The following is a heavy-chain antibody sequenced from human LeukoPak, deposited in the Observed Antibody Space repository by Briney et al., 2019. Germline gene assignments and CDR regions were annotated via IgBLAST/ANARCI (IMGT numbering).Heavy chain of an antibody. CDR3: ARGPRRHYDFWSGYYQDY. CDR1: GFTFDDYV. Sequence: GGSLRLSCAASGFTFDDYVMHWVRQAPGKGLEWVSLISGDGGTTYYADSVKGRFTISRDNAKNSLYLQMNSLRAEDTAVYYCARGPRRHYDFWSGYYQDYWGQGTLVTVSS. V-gene: IGHV3-43*02. CDR2: ISGDGGTT. J-gene: IGHJ4*02. D-gene: IGHD3-3*01.